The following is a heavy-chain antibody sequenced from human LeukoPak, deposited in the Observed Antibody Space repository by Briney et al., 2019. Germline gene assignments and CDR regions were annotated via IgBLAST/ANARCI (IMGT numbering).Heavy chain of an antibody. V-gene: IGHV3-30*02. D-gene: IGHD5-12*01. CDR3: AKGGGYEAQYYYYYLDV. Sequence: GGSLRLSCAASGFTFTKAWMNWVRQAPGKGLEWVAFIRYDGSNKYYADSVKGRFTISRDNSKNTLYLQMKSLRAEDTAVYYCAKGGGYEAQYYYYYLDVWGKGTTVTISS. CDR2: IRYDGSNK. CDR1: GFTFTKAW. J-gene: IGHJ6*03.